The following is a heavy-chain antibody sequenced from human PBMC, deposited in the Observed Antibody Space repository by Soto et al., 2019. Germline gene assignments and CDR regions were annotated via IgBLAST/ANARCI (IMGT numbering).Heavy chain of an antibody. CDR2: IWYDGSNK. J-gene: IGHJ3*02. Sequence: GGSLRLSCAASGFTFSSYGMHWVRQAPGKGLEWVAVIWYDGSNKYYADSVKGRFTISRDNSKNTLYLQMNSLRAEDTAVYYCARDPGMATTELKDDAFDIWGQGTMVTVSS. CDR3: ARDPGMATTELKDDAFDI. CDR1: GFTFSSYG. D-gene: IGHD5-12*01. V-gene: IGHV3-33*01.